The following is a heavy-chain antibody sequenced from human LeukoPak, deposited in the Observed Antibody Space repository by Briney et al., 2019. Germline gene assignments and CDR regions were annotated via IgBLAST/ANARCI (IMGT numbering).Heavy chain of an antibody. CDR2: ISYDGSNK. J-gene: IGHJ4*02. V-gene: IGHV3-30*04. CDR3: ARGVDVELDY. CDR1: GFTLSSYA. Sequence: GGSLRLSCAASGFTLSSYAMHWVRHAPGKGLEWVAVISYDGSNKYYADSVKGRFTISRDNSKNTLYLQMNSLRAEDTAVYYCARGVDVELDYWGQGTLVTVSS. D-gene: IGHD1-7*01.